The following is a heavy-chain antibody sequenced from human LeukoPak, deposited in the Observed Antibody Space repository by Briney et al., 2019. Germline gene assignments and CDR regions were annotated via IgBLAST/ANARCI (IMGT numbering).Heavy chain of an antibody. CDR3: AKSGSGSYYQDY. Sequence: SETLSLTCTVSGGSISSSSYYWGWLRQPPGKGLEWIGSIYYSGSTYYNPSLKSRVTISVDTSKNQFSLKLSSVTAADTAVYYCAKSGSGSYYQDYWGQGTLVTVSS. J-gene: IGHJ4*02. CDR1: GGSISSSSYY. V-gene: IGHV4-39*01. CDR2: IYYSGST. D-gene: IGHD3-10*01.